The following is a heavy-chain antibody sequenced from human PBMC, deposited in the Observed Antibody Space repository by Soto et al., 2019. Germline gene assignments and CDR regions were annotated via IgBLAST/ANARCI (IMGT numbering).Heavy chain of an antibody. CDR1: GGSVSSGSYY. CDR3: ERESDSVSYYLDY. CDR2: IYNSGST. V-gene: IGHV4-61*03. Sequence: PSETLSLTCTVSGGSVSSGSYYWSWIRQPPGKGLEWIGYIYNSGSTNYNPSLKSRVTISVDTSKKHFSLRMSSVTAADTAVYYCERESDSVSYYLDYWGRGTLITVSS. J-gene: IGHJ4*02. D-gene: IGHD3-10*01.